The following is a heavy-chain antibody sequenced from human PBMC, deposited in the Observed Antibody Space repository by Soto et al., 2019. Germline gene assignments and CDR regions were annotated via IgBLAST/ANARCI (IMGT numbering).Heavy chain of an antibody. CDR1: GGTFSSYT. D-gene: IGHD2-21*01. CDR2: IIPILGIA. J-gene: IGHJ4*02. Sequence: QVQLVQSGAEVKKPGSSVKVSCKASGGTFSSYTISWVRQAPGQGLEWMGRIIPILGIANYAQKFQGRVTITADKSTSTAYMELSSLRSEDTAVYYCAREAKEIDFDYWGQGTLVTVSS. V-gene: IGHV1-69*08. CDR3: AREAKEIDFDY.